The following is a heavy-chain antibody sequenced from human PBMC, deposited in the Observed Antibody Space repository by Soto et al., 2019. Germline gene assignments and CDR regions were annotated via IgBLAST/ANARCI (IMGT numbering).Heavy chain of an antibody. CDR1: GFSFSHYE. CDR2: ISWNSNTI. Sequence: PGGSLRLSCAASGFSFSHYEMHWVRQAPGKGLEWVSGISWNSNTIAYADSVKGRFTISRDNAKNSLYLQMNSLRAEDTAFYYCAKDTGPNWGQGTLVTVSS. V-gene: IGHV3-9*01. CDR3: AKDTGPN. J-gene: IGHJ4*02.